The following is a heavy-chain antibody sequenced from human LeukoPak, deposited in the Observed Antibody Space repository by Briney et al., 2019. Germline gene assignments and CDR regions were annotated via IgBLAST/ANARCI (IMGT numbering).Heavy chain of an antibody. CDR2: INPSGGSA. CDR1: GYTFTSYY. CDR3: TARDGYTGGIEAFDI. V-gene: IGHV1-46*03. Sequence: ASVKVSCKASGYTFTSYYMHWVRQAPGQGLEWMGIINPSGGSASYAQKFQGRVTMTRDMSTSTVYMELSSLRSEDTAVYYCTARDGYTGGIEAFDIWGQGTMVTVSS. J-gene: IGHJ3*02. D-gene: IGHD5-24*01.